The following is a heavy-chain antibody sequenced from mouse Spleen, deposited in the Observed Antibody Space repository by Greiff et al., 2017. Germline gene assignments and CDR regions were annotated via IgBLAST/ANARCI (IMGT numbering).Heavy chain of an antibody. Sequence: QVQLQQSGPELVKPGASVKISCKASGYAFSSSWMNWVKQRPGKGLEWIGRIYPGDGDTNYNGKFKGKATLTADKSSSTAYMQLSSLTSEDSAVYFCARCYYGDWYFDVWGAGTTVTVSS. CDR3: ARCYYGDWYFDV. CDR2: IYPGDGDT. J-gene: IGHJ1*01. CDR1: GYAFSSSW. V-gene: IGHV1-82*01. D-gene: IGHD2-13*01.